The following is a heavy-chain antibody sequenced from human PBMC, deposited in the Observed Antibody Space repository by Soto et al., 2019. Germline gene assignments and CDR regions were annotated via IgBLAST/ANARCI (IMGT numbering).Heavy chain of an antibody. J-gene: IGHJ4*02. CDR3: ARDLEYYDILTGYL. CDR1: GFTFSSYA. V-gene: IGHV3-30-3*01. D-gene: IGHD3-9*01. CDR2: ISYDGSNK. Sequence: GGSLRLSCAASGFTFSSYAMHWVRQAPGKGLEWVAVISYDGSNKYYADSVKGRFTISRDNSKNTLYLQMNSLRAEDTAVYYCARDLEYYDILTGYLWGQGTLVTVSS.